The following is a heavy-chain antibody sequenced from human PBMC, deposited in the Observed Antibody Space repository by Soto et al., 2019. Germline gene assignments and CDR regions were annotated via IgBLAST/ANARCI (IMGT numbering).Heavy chain of an antibody. D-gene: IGHD6-19*01. CDR2: IIPIFGTA. CDR3: ARGRNSSGWYPYYYYGMDV. V-gene: IGHV1-69*13. J-gene: IGHJ6*02. Sequence: SVKVSCKASRGTYSSYAISWVRQAHGQGLEWMGGIIPIFGTANYAQKFQGRVTITADESTSTAYMELSSLRSEDTAVYYCARGRNSSGWYPYYYYGMDVWGQGTTVTVSS. CDR1: RGTYSSYA.